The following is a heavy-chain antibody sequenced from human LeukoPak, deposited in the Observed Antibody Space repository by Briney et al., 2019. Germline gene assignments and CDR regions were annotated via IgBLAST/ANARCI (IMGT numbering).Heavy chain of an antibody. Sequence: SETLSLTCTVSGYSISSGYYWGWIRQPPGKGLEWIGSIYHSGSTYYNPSLKSRVTISVDTSKNQFSLKLSSVTAADTAVYYCARRRRTYYYDSSGYYWGQGTLVTVSS. CDR3: ARRRRTYYYDSSGYY. V-gene: IGHV4-38-2*02. J-gene: IGHJ4*02. CDR1: GYSISSGYY. D-gene: IGHD3-22*01. CDR2: IYHSGST.